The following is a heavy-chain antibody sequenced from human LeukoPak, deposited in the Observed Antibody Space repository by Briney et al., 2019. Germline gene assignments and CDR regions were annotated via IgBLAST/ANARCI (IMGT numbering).Heavy chain of an antibody. CDR1: GCTFSSYG. D-gene: IGHD4-11*01. Sequence: GGSLRLSCAASGCTFSSYGMHWVRQAPGKGLEWVSYIGSSSSPIYYADSVKGRFTISRDNAKNSLYLQMDSLRAEDTAVYYCARDQAYSFDYWGQGTLVTVSS. CDR3: ARDQAYSFDY. J-gene: IGHJ4*02. V-gene: IGHV3-48*01. CDR2: IGSSSSPI.